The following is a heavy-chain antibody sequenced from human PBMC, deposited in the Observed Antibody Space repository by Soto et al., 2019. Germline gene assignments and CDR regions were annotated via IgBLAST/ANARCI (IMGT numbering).Heavy chain of an antibody. Sequence: ASVKVSCKASGYTFTSYYMHWVRQAPGQGLEWMGIINPSGGSTSYAQKFQGRVTMTRDTSTSTVYMELSSLRSEDTAVYYCARVYCSGGSCYWFDPWGQGTLVTVPQ. D-gene: IGHD2-15*01. CDR2: INPSGGST. J-gene: IGHJ5*02. CDR3: ARVYCSGGSCYWFDP. V-gene: IGHV1-46*01. CDR1: GYTFTSYY.